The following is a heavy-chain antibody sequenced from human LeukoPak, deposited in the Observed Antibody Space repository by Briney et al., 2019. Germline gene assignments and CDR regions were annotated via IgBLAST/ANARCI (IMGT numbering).Heavy chain of an antibody. CDR1: GLPFSSYA. CDR2: ISGGGGST. Sequence: GGSLRLSCAASGLPFSSYAMSWVRQAPGKGLEWVSAISGGGGSTYYADSVKGRFTISRDNSKNTLYLQMNSLRAEDTAVYYCAKDLDYYDSSGYYYGFDYWGQGTLVTVSS. V-gene: IGHV3-23*01. J-gene: IGHJ4*02. D-gene: IGHD3-22*01. CDR3: AKDLDYYDSSGYYYGFDY.